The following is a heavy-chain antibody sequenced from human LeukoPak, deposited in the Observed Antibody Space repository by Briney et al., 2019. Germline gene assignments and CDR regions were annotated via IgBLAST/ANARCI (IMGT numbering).Heavy chain of an antibody. J-gene: IGHJ4*02. D-gene: IGHD6-19*01. Sequence: GGSLRLSCAASGFTLSNYVMHWVRQAPGKGLEWVAVISSAGNNENYPDSVKGRFTISRDTSTNTVDLQMNSLRAEDTAVYYCAREGYSSGRAPCFDYWGQGILVTVSS. CDR3: AREGYSSGRAPCFDY. CDR1: GFTLSNYV. V-gene: IGHV3-30-3*01. CDR2: ISSAGNNE.